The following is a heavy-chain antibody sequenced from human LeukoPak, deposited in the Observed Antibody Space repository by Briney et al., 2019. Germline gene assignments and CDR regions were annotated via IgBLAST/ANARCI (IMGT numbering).Heavy chain of an antibody. CDR3: ARVLRYCSGGNCYSGGLGYMDV. CDR1: GFTFSSFG. J-gene: IGHJ6*03. Sequence: GGSLRLSCAASGFTFSSFGMHWVRQAPGKGLEWVAFIWYDGSKKDYADSVKGRFTISRDNAKNSLFLQMNSLRAEDTAVYYCARVLRYCSGGNCYSGGLGYMDVWGKGTTVTISS. D-gene: IGHD2-15*01. V-gene: IGHV3-33*01. CDR2: IWYDGSKK.